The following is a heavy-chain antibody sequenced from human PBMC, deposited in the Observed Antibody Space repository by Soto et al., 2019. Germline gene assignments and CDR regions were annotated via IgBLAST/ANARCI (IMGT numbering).Heavy chain of an antibody. CDR1: GFTFSSYE. J-gene: IGHJ6*02. CDR2: ISDSGRTI. V-gene: IGHV3-48*03. CDR3: ARDLLHYDFWSGYSAYFYYGMDV. D-gene: IGHD3-3*01. Sequence: GGSLRLSCSASGFTFSSYEMNWVRQAPGKGLEWVSYISDSGRTIYYVDSVKGRFTVSRDDAQNSVYLQMDSLRAEDTAVYYCARDLLHYDFWSGYSAYFYYGMDVWGPGTTVTVSS.